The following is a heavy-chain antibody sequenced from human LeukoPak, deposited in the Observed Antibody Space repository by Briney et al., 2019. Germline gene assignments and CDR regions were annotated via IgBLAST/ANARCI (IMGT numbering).Heavy chain of an antibody. CDR2: IYYSGST. V-gene: IGHV4-59*01. CDR3: ARGPAAAGLIDY. D-gene: IGHD6-13*01. J-gene: IGHJ4*02. Sequence: SETLSLTCTVSGGSISSYYWSWIRQPPGKGLEWIGYIYYSGSTNYNPSLKSRVTISVDTSKNQFSLKLSSVTAADTAVYYCARGPAAAGLIDYWGRGTLVTVSS. CDR1: GGSISSYY.